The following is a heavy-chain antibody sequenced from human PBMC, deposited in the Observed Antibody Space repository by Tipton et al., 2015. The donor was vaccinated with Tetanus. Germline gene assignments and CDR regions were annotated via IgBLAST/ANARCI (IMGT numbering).Heavy chain of an antibody. J-gene: IGHJ6*02. CDR2: ISYSGST. CDR3: VTVNFPNYYHYGMDV. CDR1: GASISSSRRFD. Sequence: TLSLTCTVSGASISSSRRFDCGWIRQPPGKGLEWIGTISYSGSTSYSPSLKSRVTMSVDTSRNQFSLNLTSVTAADTAMYYCVTVNFPNYYHYGMDVWGQGTTVTVSS. V-gene: IGHV4-39*01. D-gene: IGHD1-1*01.